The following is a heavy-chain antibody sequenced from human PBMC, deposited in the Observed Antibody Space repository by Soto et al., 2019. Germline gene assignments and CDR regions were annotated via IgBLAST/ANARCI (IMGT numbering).Heavy chain of an antibody. CDR3: AHRRYNGYDFDY. D-gene: IGHD5-12*01. CDR1: GFSLSTGVG. CDR2: IYWDDDK. J-gene: IGHJ4*02. V-gene: IGHV2-5*02. Sequence: QITLKESGPTLVKPTQTLTLTCSFSGFSLSTGVGVGWIRQPPGKALEWLALIYWDDDKRYSPSLKSRLTITKDTSKNQVVLTMTNMDPVDTAPYYCAHRRYNGYDFDYWGQGTLVIVSS.